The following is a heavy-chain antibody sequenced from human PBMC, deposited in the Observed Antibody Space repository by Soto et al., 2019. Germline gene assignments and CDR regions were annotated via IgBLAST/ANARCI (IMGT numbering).Heavy chain of an antibody. J-gene: IGHJ6*03. Sequence: QVQLQQWGAGLLKPSETLSLTCAVYGGSFRGYYWSWIRQPPGKGLEWIGEINHSGSTNYNPSLKSRVTIAVDTSKNQFSLKLSSVTAADTGVYYCARGRVGDCTNGVCYSSYYYYMDVWGKGTTVTVSS. D-gene: IGHD2-8*01. V-gene: IGHV4-34*01. CDR3: ARGRVGDCTNGVCYSSYYYYMDV. CDR2: INHSGST. CDR1: GGSFRGYY.